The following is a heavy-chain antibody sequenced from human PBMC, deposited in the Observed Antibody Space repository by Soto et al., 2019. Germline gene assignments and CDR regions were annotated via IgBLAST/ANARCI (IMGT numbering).Heavy chain of an antibody. CDR3: ASTVEYYDFWSGAGYGMDV. CDR2: ISYDGSNK. CDR1: GFTFSSYG. J-gene: IGHJ6*02. V-gene: IGHV3-30*03. D-gene: IGHD3-3*01. Sequence: GGSLRLSCAASGFTFSSYGMHWVRQAPGKGLEWVAVISYDGSNKYYADSVKGRFTISRDNSKNTLYLQMNSLRAEDTAVYYCASTVEYYDFWSGAGYGMDVWGQGTTVTVSS.